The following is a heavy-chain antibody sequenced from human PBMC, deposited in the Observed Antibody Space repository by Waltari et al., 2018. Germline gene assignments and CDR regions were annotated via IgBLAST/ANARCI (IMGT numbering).Heavy chain of an antibody. Sequence: EVQLVESGGGLAKPGGSLRLSCAASGFTFSSSCMNWVRKVPGKGLGWCASTSSAMSFIYYGDSVKGRFTISRDNAKNVLYLQMNSLRVEDTAVYYCARVRDDPFYGGSGYSSTWGQGTLVAVSS. CDR1: GFTFSSSC. CDR2: TSSAMSFI. J-gene: IGHJ4*02. D-gene: IGHD3-22*01. V-gene: IGHV3-21*02. CDR3: ARVRDDPFYGGSGYSST.